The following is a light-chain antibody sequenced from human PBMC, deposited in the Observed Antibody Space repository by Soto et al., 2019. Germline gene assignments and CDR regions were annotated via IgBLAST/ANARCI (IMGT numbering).Light chain of an antibody. CDR2: GAS. J-gene: IGKJ5*01. Sequence: PPTLAVSPRWRYPGSAGPSQSVSSNLAWYQQIPGRAPRLLIYGASTRASGIPARFSASGSGTEFTLTIRRLQSEDFAVYYCQQFNYWPAITVGQGTRLEIK. CDR3: QQFNYWPAIT. CDR1: QSVSSN. V-gene: IGKV3-15*01.